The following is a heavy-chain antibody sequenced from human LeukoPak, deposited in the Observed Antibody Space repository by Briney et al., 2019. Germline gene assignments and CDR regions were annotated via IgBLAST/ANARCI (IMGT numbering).Heavy chain of an antibody. CDR1: GYTFTGYY. J-gene: IGHJ4*02. D-gene: IGHD5-24*01. CDR3: ARADGYNLGDF. Sequence: GAPVKVSFKASGYTFTGYYLHWVRQAPGQGLEYMGWINPNTGGTNYVQKFQGRVTMTRDTSISTGYMELSSLRSDDTALYYCARADGYNLGDFWGQGTQVTVSS. CDR2: INPNTGGT. V-gene: IGHV1-2*02.